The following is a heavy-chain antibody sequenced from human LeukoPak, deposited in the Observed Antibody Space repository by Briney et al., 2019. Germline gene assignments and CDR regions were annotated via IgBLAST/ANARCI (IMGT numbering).Heavy chain of an antibody. Sequence: SQTLSLTCTVSGDSISTGSYYWSWIRQPAGRGLEWIGRIYTSGSTKYNPPLKSRVTISVDTSKNQFSLKLSSVTAADTAVYYCARRRWVYSSSWYGDAFDIWGQGTMVTVSS. CDR3: ARRRWVYSSSWYGDAFDI. J-gene: IGHJ3*02. V-gene: IGHV4-61*02. D-gene: IGHD6-13*01. CDR2: IYTSGST. CDR1: GDSISTGSYY.